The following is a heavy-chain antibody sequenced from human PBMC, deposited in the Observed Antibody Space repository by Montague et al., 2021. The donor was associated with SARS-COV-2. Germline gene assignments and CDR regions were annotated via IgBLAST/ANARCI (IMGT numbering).Heavy chain of an antibody. CDR1: GGSMSSTY. CDR2: IYYSGST. CDR3: ARGPQEYRITMIVVDYWYFDL. J-gene: IGHJ2*01. D-gene: IGHD3-22*01. V-gene: IGHV4-59*01. Sequence: SETLSLTCSVSGGSMSSTYWSWVRQPPGRGLEWIGYIYYSGSTNYNPSLKSRVTISVDTSKNQFSLKLSSVTAADTAVYYCARGPQEYRITMIVVDYWYFDLWGRGTLVTVSS.